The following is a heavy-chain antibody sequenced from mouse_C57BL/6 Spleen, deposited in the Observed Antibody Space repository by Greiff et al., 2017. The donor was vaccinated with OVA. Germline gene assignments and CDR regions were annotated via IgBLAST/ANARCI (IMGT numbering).Heavy chain of an antibody. CDR1: GYTFTSYW. Sequence: VQLQQPGAELVKPGASVKLSCKASGYTFTSYWMHWVKQRPGQGLEWIGMIHPNSGSTNYNEKFKSKATLTVDKSSSTAYMQLSSLTSEDSAVYYCAREEPNDGYPFAYWGQGTLVTVSA. CDR2: IHPNSGST. J-gene: IGHJ3*01. CDR3: AREEPNDGYPFAY. V-gene: IGHV1-64*01. D-gene: IGHD2-3*01.